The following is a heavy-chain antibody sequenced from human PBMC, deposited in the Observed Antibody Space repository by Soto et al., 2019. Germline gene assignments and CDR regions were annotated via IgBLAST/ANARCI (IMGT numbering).Heavy chain of an antibody. CDR3: ARHVRYFDWLLSYYYYGMDV. J-gene: IGHJ6*02. CDR1: GGSISSSSYY. V-gene: IGHV4-39*01. D-gene: IGHD3-9*01. CDR2: IYYSGST. Sequence: QLQLQESGPGLVKPSETLSLTCTVSGGSISSSSYYWGWIRQPPGKGLEWIGSIYYSGSTYYNPSLKSRVTISVDTSKNQFSLKLSSVTAADTAVYYCARHVRYFDWLLSYYYYGMDVWGHGTTVTVSS.